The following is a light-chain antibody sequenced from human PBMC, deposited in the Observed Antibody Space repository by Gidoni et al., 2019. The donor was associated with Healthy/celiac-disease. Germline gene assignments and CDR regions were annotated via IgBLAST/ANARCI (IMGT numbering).Light chain of an antibody. CDR2: SNN. J-gene: IGLJ2*01. CDR1: SSNIGSNP. CDR3: AAWDDSLNGHVV. Sequence: QFVLTQPPSASGTPGQRVSISCSGSSSNIGSNPVNWFQQLPGTAPNLLIYSNNQRPSGVPDRFSGSKSGTSASLAISGLQSEDEADYYCAAWDDSLNGHVVFGGGTKLTVL. V-gene: IGLV1-44*01.